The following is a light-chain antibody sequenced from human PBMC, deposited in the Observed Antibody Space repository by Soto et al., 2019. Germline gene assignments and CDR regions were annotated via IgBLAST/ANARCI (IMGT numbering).Light chain of an antibody. J-gene: IGKJ5*01. V-gene: IGKV3-15*01. Sequence: TASHEERAALSCRASQSVSSKLAWYRQRPGQAPRLVIYDTSTRATGVPARFSGSGSGTEFTLTISSLQSEDFGVYYCQQYNDWFSITFGQGTRLEIK. CDR1: QSVSSK. CDR3: QQYNDWFSIT. CDR2: DTS.